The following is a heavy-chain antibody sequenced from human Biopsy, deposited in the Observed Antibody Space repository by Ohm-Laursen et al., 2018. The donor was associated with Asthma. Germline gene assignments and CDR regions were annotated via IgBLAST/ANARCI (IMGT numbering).Heavy chain of an antibody. CDR1: GFSFSNFA. D-gene: IGHD6-19*01. CDR3: AREGVAGTHIED. Sequence: SLRLSCAAAGFSFSNFAIHWVRQAPGKGLEWVAVISYDGSSIYYADSVKGRFTISRDNSKNTLSLQMNSLTAEDTAVYYCAREGVAGTHIEDWGQGTLVTVSS. CDR2: ISYDGSSI. V-gene: IGHV3-30-3*01. J-gene: IGHJ4*02.